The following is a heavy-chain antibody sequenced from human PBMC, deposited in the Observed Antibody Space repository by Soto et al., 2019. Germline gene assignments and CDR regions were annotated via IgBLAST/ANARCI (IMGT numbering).Heavy chain of an antibody. CDR1: GLTFSSYA. CDR3: ATVGRANYFDN. J-gene: IGHJ4*02. CDR2: ISGGGIKT. V-gene: IGHV3-23*01. Sequence: GGSLRVSWAASGLTFSSYALTWVRQAPGKGLGWGSVISGGGIKTQYAESGKGRFTISTDNSKTTLYLQMNSLRADDTPVYYCATVGRANYFDNWGPGTLVPVSS.